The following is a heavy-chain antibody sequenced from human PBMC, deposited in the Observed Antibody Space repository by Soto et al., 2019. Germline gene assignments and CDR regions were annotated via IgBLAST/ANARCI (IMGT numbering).Heavy chain of an antibody. CDR2: IYSTGST. V-gene: IGHV4-59*01. D-gene: IGHD5-18*01. Sequence: PSENLSLTCTVSGGSINIYYWSWIRQPPGKGLEWIGYIYSTGSTNYNPSLKSRVTLSVDTSKNQFSLNLISVTATETAVYYCARGGRGNSYRRDLFDIRGHGSMVIVSS. CDR3: ARGGRGNSYRRDLFDI. CDR1: GGSINIYY. J-gene: IGHJ3*02.